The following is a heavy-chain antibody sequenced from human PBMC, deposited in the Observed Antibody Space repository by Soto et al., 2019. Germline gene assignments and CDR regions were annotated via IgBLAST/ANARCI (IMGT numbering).Heavy chain of an antibody. D-gene: IGHD3-22*01. CDR3: ATYYYDSSPTRAAFDI. CDR2: ISSNSGTI. J-gene: IGHJ3*02. V-gene: IGHV3-9*01. Sequence: GGSLRLSCAASGFTFDDYAMHWVRQAPGKGLEWVSGISSNSGTIDYADSVKGRFTISRDNAKNSLYLQMNSLRDEDTALYYCATYYYDSSPTRAAFDIWGQGTMVTVSS. CDR1: GFTFDDYA.